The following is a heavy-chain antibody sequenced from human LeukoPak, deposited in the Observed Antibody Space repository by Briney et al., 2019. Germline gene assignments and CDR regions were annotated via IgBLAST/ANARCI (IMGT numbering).Heavy chain of an antibody. Sequence: SETLSLTCTVSGGSISSYYWSWIRQPPGKGLEWIGYIYYSGSTNYNPSLKSRVTISVDTSKNQFSLKLSSVTAADTAVYYCAITNSGSYAFDYWGQGTLVTVSS. D-gene: IGHD1-26*01. CDR1: GGSISSYY. CDR3: AITNSGSYAFDY. CDR2: IYYSGST. V-gene: IGHV4-59*08. J-gene: IGHJ4*02.